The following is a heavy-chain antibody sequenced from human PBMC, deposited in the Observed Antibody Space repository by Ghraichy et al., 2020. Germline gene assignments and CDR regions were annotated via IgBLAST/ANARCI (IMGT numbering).Heavy chain of an antibody. J-gene: IGHJ4*02. D-gene: IGHD1-14*01. CDR2: IYYSGST. V-gene: IGHV4-39*01. CDR1: GGSISSSSYY. Sequence: SQTLSLTCTVSGGSISSSSYYWGWIRQPPGKGLEWIGSIYYSGSTYYNPSLKSRVTISVDTSKNQFSLKLSSVTAADTAVYYCARQVVTQKISFDYWGQGTLVTVSS. CDR3: ARQVVTQKISFDY.